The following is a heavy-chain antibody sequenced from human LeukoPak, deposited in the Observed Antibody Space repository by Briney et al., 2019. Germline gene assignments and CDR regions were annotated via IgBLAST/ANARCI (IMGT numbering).Heavy chain of an antibody. D-gene: IGHD3-16*01. V-gene: IGHV4-59*01. CDR2: IYYSGST. J-gene: IGHJ4*02. Sequence: SETLSLTCTVSGGSISSYYRSWIRQPPGKGLEWIGYIYYSGSTNYNPSLKSRVTISVDTSKNQFSLKLSSVTAADTAVYYCARADYRYYFDYWGQGTLVTVSS. CDR3: ARADYRYYFDY. CDR1: GGSISSYY.